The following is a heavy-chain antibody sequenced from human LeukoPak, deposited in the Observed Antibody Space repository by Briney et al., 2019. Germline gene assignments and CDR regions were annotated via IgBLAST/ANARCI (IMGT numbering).Heavy chain of an antibody. Sequence: GASVKVSCKASGYTFTSYYMQWVRQAPGQGLEWMGIINPSVGSTTYAQKFEGRITVTRDMSTSTVYMELSSLRSEDTGVYYCARSNWNYYDSFDFWGQGTLVTVSS. CDR3: ARSNWNYYDSFDF. J-gene: IGHJ4*02. CDR1: GYTFTSYY. CDR2: INPSVGST. V-gene: IGHV1-46*01. D-gene: IGHD3-22*01.